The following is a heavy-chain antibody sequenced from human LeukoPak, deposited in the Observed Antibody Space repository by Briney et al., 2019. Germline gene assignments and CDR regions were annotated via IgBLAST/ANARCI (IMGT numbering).Heavy chain of an antibody. V-gene: IGHV3-20*04. CDR1: GFTFDYYG. J-gene: IGHJ6*03. CDR3: ARVTSSTSFHYYYYMDV. CDR2: CHWNGGST. D-gene: IGHD2-2*01. Sequence: GGSLLLSCAAPGFTFDYYGISSGPRAPGKGLGWVSGCHWNGGSTGYANSVKGRFIVSRDNAKNSLYLQMNSLRVEDTALYYCARVTSSTSFHYYYYMDVWGKGTTVTVSS.